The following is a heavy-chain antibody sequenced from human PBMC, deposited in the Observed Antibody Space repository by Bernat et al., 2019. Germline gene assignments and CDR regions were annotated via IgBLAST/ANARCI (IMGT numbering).Heavy chain of an antibody. J-gene: IGHJ4*02. CDR3: ARGGRYSSGWYNPGMGDY. CDR1: GFTFSSYA. Sequence: QVQLVESGGGVVQPGRSLRLSCAASGFTFSSYAMHWVRQAPGKGLEWVAVISYDGSNKYYADSVKGRFTISRDNSKNTLYLQMNSLRAEDTAVYYCARGGRYSSGWYNPGMGDYWGQGTLVTVSS. V-gene: IGHV3-30-3*01. D-gene: IGHD6-19*01. CDR2: ISYDGSNK.